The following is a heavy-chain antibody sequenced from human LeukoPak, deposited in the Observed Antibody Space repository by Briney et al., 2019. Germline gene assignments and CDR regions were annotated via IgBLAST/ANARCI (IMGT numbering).Heavy chain of an antibody. CDR2: IRSKAYGGTT. D-gene: IGHD2-15*01. CDR1: GFTFSNYW. V-gene: IGHV3-49*04. J-gene: IGHJ4*02. Sequence: GGSLRLSCVASGFTFSNYWMTWVRQAPGKGVEWVGFIRSKAYGGTTEYAASVKGRFTISRDDSKSIAYLQMNSLKTEDTAVYYCTRHLYCSGGSCYTEDYWGQGTLVTVSS. CDR3: TRHLYCSGGSCYTEDY.